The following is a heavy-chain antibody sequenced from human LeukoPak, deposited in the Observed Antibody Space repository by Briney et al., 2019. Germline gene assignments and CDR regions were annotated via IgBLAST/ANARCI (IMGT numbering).Heavy chain of an antibody. CDR2: LYASGST. D-gene: IGHD5-24*01. CDR1: GASITSTNYF. CDR3: ARDGKEGGFNYDY. V-gene: IGHV4-61*02. J-gene: IGHJ4*02. Sequence: TLSLTCNVSGASITSTNYFWSWIRQPAGKGLQWIGRLYASGSTDYNPSLKSRVTISGDTSKNQFSLTLSSVTAADTAVYYCARDGKEGGFNYDYWGQGTLVTVSS.